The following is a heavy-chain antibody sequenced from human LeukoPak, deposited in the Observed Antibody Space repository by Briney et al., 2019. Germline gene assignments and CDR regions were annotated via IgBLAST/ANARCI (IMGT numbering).Heavy chain of an antibody. J-gene: IGHJ4*02. D-gene: IGHD4-17*01. CDR3: AREGRQDYVYFDC. V-gene: IGHV4-59*01. CDR1: GDSISSYY. Sequence: SETLSLTCTVSGDSISSYYWSWIRQPPGKGLESMGYINYSGNTNYNPSLKSRVTISVDTSKNQFSLRLTSVTAADTAVYYCAREGRQDYVYFDCWGQGTLVTVSS. CDR2: INYSGNT.